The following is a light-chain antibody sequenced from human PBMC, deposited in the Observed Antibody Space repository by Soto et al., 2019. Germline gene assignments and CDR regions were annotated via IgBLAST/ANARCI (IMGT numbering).Light chain of an antibody. CDR2: SNN. J-gene: IGLJ2*01. Sequence: QSVLTQTPSASGTPGQRVTISCSGSSSNIGSNTVNWYQQPPGRAPKLLIYSNNQRPSGVPDRFSGSKSGTSASLAISGRQSEDEADYYCAAWDDSLNGVVFGGGTKLTVL. CDR1: SSNIGSNT. CDR3: AAWDDSLNGVV. V-gene: IGLV1-44*01.